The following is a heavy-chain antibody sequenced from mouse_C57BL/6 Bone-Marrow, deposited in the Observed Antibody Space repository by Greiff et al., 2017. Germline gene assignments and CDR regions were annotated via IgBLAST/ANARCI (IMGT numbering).Heavy chain of an antibody. Sequence: VQLQQSGPELVKPGASVKLSCKASGYTFTSYDINWVKQRPGQGLEWIGWIYPRDGSTKYNEKFKGKATLTLDTSSSTAYMELHSLTSEDSAVYFCARRGYYYGSSYAMDYWGQGTSVTVSS. V-gene: IGHV1-85*01. CDR1: GYTFTSYD. CDR2: IYPRDGST. D-gene: IGHD1-1*01. J-gene: IGHJ4*01. CDR3: ARRGYYYGSSYAMDY.